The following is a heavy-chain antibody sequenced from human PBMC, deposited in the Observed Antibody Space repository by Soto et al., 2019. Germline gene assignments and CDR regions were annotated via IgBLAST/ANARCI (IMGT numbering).Heavy chain of an antibody. D-gene: IGHD2-15*01. CDR2: INSFSGDT. Sequence: QVKLVQSGAEVKKPGASVKVSCKASGYTFTHYGITWVRQAPGQGLEWMGWINSFSGDTNYPQKLQGRLTMTTDTSPNTVYMELRTLRSDDTAVYYCARDLHSGGKYWYFDIWGRGTLVTVSS. V-gene: IGHV1-18*01. J-gene: IGHJ2*01. CDR1: GYTFTHYG. CDR3: ARDLHSGGKYWYFDI.